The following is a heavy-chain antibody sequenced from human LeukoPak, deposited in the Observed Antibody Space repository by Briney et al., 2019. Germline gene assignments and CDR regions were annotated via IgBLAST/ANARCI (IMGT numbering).Heavy chain of an antibody. J-gene: IGHJ4*02. CDR1: GGTFSIYA. Sequence: SVKVSCKASGGTFSIYAISWVRQAPGQGLEWMGGIIPIFGTANYAQKFQGRVTITADESTSTAYMELSSLRSEDTAVYYCAREPRLRYFDWLPNYFDYWGQGTLVTVSS. CDR2: IIPIFGTA. D-gene: IGHD3-9*01. CDR3: AREPRLRYFDWLPNYFDY. V-gene: IGHV1-69*01.